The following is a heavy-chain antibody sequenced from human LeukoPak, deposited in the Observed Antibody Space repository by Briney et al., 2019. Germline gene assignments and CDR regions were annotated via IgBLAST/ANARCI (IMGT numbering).Heavy chain of an antibody. CDR3: ARDGVTMVRGVTDFDY. CDR1: GFTFSSYA. Sequence: PGGSLRLSCAASGFTFSSYAMTWVRQAPGKGLEWVSAISGSGSSTYFAESVKGRFTISRDNSKNTVYLQMNSLRAEDTAVYYCARDGVTMVRGVTDFDYWGQGTLVTVSS. D-gene: IGHD3-10*01. CDR2: ISGSGSST. V-gene: IGHV3-23*01. J-gene: IGHJ4*02.